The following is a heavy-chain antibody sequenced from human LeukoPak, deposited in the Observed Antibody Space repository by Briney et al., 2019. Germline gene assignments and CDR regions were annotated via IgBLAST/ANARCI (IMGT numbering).Heavy chain of an antibody. CDR1: GFTFSSYW. CDR3: ARERGGSYFNNWFDP. J-gene: IGHJ5*02. V-gene: IGHV3-74*01. Sequence: PGGSLRLSCAASGFTFSSYWMHWVRQAPGKGLVWVSRINSDGSSTSYADSVKGRFTISRDNAKNTLYLQMNSLRAEDTPVYYCARERGGSYFNNWFDPWGKGTLVTVSS. D-gene: IGHD1-26*01. CDR2: INSDGSST.